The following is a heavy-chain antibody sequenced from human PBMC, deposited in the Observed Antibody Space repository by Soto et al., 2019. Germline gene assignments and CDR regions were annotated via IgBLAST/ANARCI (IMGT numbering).Heavy chain of an antibody. V-gene: IGHV3-33*01. CDR1: GFAFSSYG. Sequence: QVQLVESGGGVVQPGRSLRLSCAASGFAFSSYGMHWVRQAPGKGLEWVTVIWSGGSDKYYADSVKCRLTISRDNSKNPLYLQMNSLRAEDTAVYYCARVYGSGTYPIDYLVQGTLVTVAS. D-gene: IGHD3-10*01. CDR3: ARVYGSGTYPIDY. J-gene: IGHJ4*02. CDR2: IWSGGSDK.